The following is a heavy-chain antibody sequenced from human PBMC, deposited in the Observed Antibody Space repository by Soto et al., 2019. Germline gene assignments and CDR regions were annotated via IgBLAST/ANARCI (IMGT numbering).Heavy chain of an antibody. J-gene: IGHJ4*02. CDR3: AKVITKTKGVFDY. Sequence: GGSLRLSCTGSGFTFSNFAMGWVRQAPGKGLEWVSSISGESISIYYADSVQGRFTISRDNSKNTLYLQMNSLRAEDTAVYYCAKVITKTKGVFDYWGQGALVTVSS. CDR1: GFTFSNFA. CDR2: ISGESISI. V-gene: IGHV3-23*01. D-gene: IGHD1-20*01.